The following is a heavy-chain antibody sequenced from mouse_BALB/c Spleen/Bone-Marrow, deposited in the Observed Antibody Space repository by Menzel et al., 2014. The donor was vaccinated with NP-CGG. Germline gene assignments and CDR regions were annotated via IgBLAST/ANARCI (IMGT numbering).Heavy chain of an antibody. CDR2: IYPGDGDT. V-gene: IGHV1-80*01. J-gene: IGHJ4*01. Sequence: VQLQQSGAELVRPGSSVKISCKASGYAFSGYWMSWVKQRPGQGLEWIGQIYPGDGDTNYNGKFKGKATLTADKSSSTAYMQLSSLTSEDSAVYFCARWLPAMDYWGQGTSVTVSS. CDR3: ARWLPAMDY. D-gene: IGHD2-2*01. CDR1: GYAFSGYW.